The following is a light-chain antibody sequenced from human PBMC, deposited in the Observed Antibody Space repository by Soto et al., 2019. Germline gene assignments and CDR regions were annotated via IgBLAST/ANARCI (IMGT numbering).Light chain of an antibody. CDR1: ETVATN. CDR3: QQYFEWPPMT. V-gene: IGKV3-15*01. CDR2: GAS. J-gene: IGKJ1*01. Sequence: VVIHSASTLSVSPVKIATPSCLASETVATNLAWYQQKPGQAPRLLISGASTRAAGISDRFRGSGSGTEFTLTISSLRSEDSAIYYCQQYFEWPPMTFGQGTKVEIK.